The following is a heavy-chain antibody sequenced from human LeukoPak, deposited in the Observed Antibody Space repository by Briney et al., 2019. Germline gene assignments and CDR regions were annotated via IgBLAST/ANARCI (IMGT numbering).Heavy chain of an antibody. J-gene: IGHJ4*02. CDR3: ARATIHYDFWSGLDY. Sequence: GGSLRLSCAASGFTFSSYAMHWVRQAPGKGLEWVAVISYDGSNKYYADSVKGRFTISRDNSKNTLYLQMNSLRAEDTAVYYCARATIHYDFWSGLDYWGQGTLVTVSS. CDR2: ISYDGSNK. D-gene: IGHD3-3*01. CDR1: GFTFSSYA. V-gene: IGHV3-30-3*01.